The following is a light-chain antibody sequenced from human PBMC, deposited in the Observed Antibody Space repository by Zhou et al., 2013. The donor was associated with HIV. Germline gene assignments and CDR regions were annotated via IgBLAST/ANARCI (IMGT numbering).Light chain of an antibody. J-gene: IGKJ4*01. CDR3: QQSTSTALT. Sequence: EIVMTQSPATLSGSPGERVTVSCRASETVSSNLAWYQQKPGQAPRLLIYDASTRATGIPARFSGSGSETEFTLTISSLESEDFAVYYCQQSTSTALTFGGGTKVEIK. V-gene: IGKV3-15*01. CDR1: ETVSSN. CDR2: DAS.